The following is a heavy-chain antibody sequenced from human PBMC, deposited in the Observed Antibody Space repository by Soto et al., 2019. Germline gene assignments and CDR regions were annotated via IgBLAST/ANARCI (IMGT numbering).Heavy chain of an antibody. J-gene: IGHJ6*01. V-gene: IGHV3-30*18. D-gene: IGHD3-3*01. Sequence: QVQLVESGGGVVQPGRSLRLSCAASGFTFSSYGMHWVRQAPGKGLEWVAVISYDGSNKYYADSVKGRFTISRDNSKNTLYLQMNSLRAEDTAVYYCAKGGWVLRFLEKMDVW. CDR3: AKGGWVLRFLEKMDV. CDR2: ISYDGSNK. CDR1: GFTFSSYG.